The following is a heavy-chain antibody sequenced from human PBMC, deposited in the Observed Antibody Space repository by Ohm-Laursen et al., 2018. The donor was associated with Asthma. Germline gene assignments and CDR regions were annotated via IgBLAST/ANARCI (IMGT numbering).Heavy chain of an antibody. J-gene: IGHJ1*01. CDR1: GFSFSNYG. Sequence: SLRLSCSASGFSFSNYGMHWVRQIPGKGLEWVASISTASSFIYYADSVRGRFTTSRDNARNSVYLQMNSLRAEDTALYYCARIGPEWELPGREYSLHHWGEGTLVTVSS. D-gene: IGHD1-26*01. V-gene: IGHV3-21*01. CDR3: ARIGPEWELPGREYSLHH. CDR2: ISTASSFI.